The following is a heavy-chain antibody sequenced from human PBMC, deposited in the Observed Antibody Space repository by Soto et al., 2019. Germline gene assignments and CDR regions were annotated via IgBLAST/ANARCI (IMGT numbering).Heavy chain of an antibody. V-gene: IGHV3-48*03. D-gene: IGHD1-26*01. CDR1: GFTFSSYE. J-gene: IGHJ4*02. Sequence: GGSLRLSCAASGFTFSSYEMNWVRQAPGKGPEWVSYISSSGSTIYYADSVKGRFTISRDNAKNSLYLQMNSLRAEDTAVYYCARDRGATDYFDYWGQGTLVTVSS. CDR3: ARDRGATDYFDY. CDR2: ISSSGSTI.